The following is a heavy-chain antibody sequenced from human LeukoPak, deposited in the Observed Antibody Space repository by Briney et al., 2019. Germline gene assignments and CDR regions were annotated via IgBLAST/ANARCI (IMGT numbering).Heavy chain of an antibody. J-gene: IGHJ4*02. CDR1: GFTFSSYA. V-gene: IGHV3-66*04. CDR2: IYSGGTT. CDR3: ARRHGGNSEY. D-gene: IGHD4-23*01. Sequence: PGGSLRLSCAASGFTFSSYAMSWVRQAPGKGLEWVSVIYSGGTTYYADSVKGRFTISRDNSKNTLYLQMNSLRAEDTAVYYCARRHGGNSEYWGQGTLVTVSS.